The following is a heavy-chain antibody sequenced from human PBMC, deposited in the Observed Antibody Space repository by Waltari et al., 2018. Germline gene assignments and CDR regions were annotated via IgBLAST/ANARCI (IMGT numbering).Heavy chain of an antibody. J-gene: IGHJ6*03. CDR2: INHSGST. V-gene: IGHV4-34*01. Sequence: QVQLQESGPGLVKPSETLSLTCAVYGGSFSGYYWSWIRQPPGKGLEWIGEINHSGSTNYNPSLKSRVTISVDTSKNQFSLKLSSVTAADTAVYYCARGRAYSSSWNYYYYMDVWGKGTTVTISS. CDR1: GGSFSGYY. D-gene: IGHD6-13*01. CDR3: ARGRAYSSSWNYYYYMDV.